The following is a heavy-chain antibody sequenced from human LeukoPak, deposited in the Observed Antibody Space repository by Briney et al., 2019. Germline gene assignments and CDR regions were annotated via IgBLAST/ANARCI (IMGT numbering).Heavy chain of an antibody. J-gene: IGHJ3*02. CDR3: ARGFGVVISGAFDI. Sequence: ASVKVSCKASGGTFSSYAISWVRQAPRQGLEWMGGIIPIFGTANYAQKFQGRVTITADESTSTAYMELSSLRSEDTAVYYCARGFGVVISGAFDIWGQGTMVTVSS. CDR2: IIPIFGTA. D-gene: IGHD3-3*01. V-gene: IGHV1-69*13. CDR1: GGTFSSYA.